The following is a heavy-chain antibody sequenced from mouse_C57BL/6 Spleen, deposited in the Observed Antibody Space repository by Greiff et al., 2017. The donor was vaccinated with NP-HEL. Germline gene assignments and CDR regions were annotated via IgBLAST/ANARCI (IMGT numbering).Heavy chain of an antibody. J-gene: IGHJ4*01. Sequence: QVQLQQSGTELVKPGASVKLSCKASGYTFTSYWMHWVKQRPGQGLEWIGNINPSNGGTNYNEKFKSKATLTVDKSSSTAYMQLSSLTSEDSAVYYCARWGFTTVVAYYYAMDYWGQGTSVTVSS. CDR1: GYTFTSYW. CDR3: ARWGFTTVVAYYYAMDY. D-gene: IGHD1-1*01. CDR2: INPSNGGT. V-gene: IGHV1-53*01.